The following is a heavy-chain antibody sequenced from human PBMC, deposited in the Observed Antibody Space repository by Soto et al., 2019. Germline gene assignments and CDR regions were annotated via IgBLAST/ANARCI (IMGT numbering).Heavy chain of an antibody. Sequence: EILSITGNVANGCLNYYYWCWIRQPPGKELEWIGNIYYRGTTNYNPSLQGRVTMSIDTSKNQFSLRVTSVTAADKAVYYCTRVATAVPSWGRGVLVT. V-gene: IGHV4-59*12. CDR3: TRVATAVPS. CDR1: NGCLNYYY. CDR2: IYYRGTT. D-gene: IGHD5-18*01. J-gene: IGHJ4*02.